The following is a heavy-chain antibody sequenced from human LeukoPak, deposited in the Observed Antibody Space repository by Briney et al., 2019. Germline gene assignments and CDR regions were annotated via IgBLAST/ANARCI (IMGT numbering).Heavy chain of an antibody. CDR3: ARLVKHKGWLRYYYYYMDV. D-gene: IGHD3-22*01. Sequence: SQTLSLTCTVSGGSISSGGYYWSWIRQHPGKGLEWIGYIYYSGSTHYNPSLKSRVTISVDTSKNQFSLKLSSVTAADTAVYYCARLVKHKGWLRYYYYYMDVWGKGTTVTVSS. CDR2: IYYSGST. V-gene: IGHV4-31*03. J-gene: IGHJ6*03. CDR1: GGSISSGGYY.